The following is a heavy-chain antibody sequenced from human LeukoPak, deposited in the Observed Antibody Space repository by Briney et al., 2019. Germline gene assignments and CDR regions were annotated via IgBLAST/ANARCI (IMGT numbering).Heavy chain of an antibody. CDR2: IYYSGST. Sequence: SETLSLTCTVSGGSVSSGSYYWSWIRQPPGKGLEWIGYIYYSGSTNYNPSLKSRVTISVDTSKNQFSLKLSSVTAADTAVYYCARGPTEGFDIWGQGTMVTVSS. CDR1: GGSVSSGSYY. J-gene: IGHJ3*02. V-gene: IGHV4-61*01. CDR3: ARGPTEGFDI.